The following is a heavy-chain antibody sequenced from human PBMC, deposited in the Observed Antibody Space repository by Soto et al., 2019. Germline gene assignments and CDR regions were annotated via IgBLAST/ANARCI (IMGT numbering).Heavy chain of an antibody. V-gene: IGHV3-23*01. CDR3: AKYSTTGASRLFDY. J-gene: IGHJ4*02. Sequence: EVQLLESGGAWVQPGGSLRLSCGASGFTFSNYAVDWIRQAPGKGLEWVSSTTSSGDFTHYADPVKGRFTVSRYNSKITLYLQMNSLRAEDTSTYYCAKYSTTGASRLFDYWGQGTLVTVSS. D-gene: IGHD1-1*01. CDR2: TTSSGDFT. CDR1: GFTFSNYA.